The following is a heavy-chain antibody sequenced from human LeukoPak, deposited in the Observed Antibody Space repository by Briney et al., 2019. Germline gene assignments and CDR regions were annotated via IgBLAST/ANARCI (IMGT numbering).Heavy chain of an antibody. D-gene: IGHD2-15*01. Sequence: PGGSLRLSCVASGFTFSTYRMSWVRQAPGKGLVWVANIIQDGSAKNYVDSVKGRFTISRDNAKNSLYLQMNSLRAEDTAVYYCAREGYCSGGSCSKGGYYYYYGMDVWGQGTTVTISS. V-gene: IGHV3-7*01. CDR2: IIQDGSAK. CDR1: GFTFSTYR. J-gene: IGHJ6*02. CDR3: AREGYCSGGSCSKGGYYYYYGMDV.